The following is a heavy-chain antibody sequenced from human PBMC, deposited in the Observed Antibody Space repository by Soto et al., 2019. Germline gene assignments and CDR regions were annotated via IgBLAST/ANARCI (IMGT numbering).Heavy chain of an antibody. D-gene: IGHD3-3*01. J-gene: IGHJ4*02. CDR1: GDTFNKYA. CDR3: ARGARFLEWLSFDH. V-gene: IGHV1-69*12. Sequence: QVQLEQSGAEVKTLGSSVKVSCKASGDTFNKYAISWVRQAPGQGLEWMGGIIPIFGTANYAPQFQDRVTITADEATSTAYMELTSLKSVDTAVYFCARGARFLEWLSFDHWGQGTLVTVSS. CDR2: IIPIFGTA.